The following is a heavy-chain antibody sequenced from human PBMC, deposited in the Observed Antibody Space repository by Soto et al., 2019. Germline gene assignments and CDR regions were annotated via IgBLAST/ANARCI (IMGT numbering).Heavy chain of an antibody. D-gene: IGHD3-3*01. Sequence: ASGKVPCKASGYTFTSYDINWVRQATGQGLEWMGWMNPNRGNTGYAQKFQGRVTMTRNTSISTAYMELSSLRSEDTAVYYCARGGGVRPFWSGYRPADYYYYYMDVWGKGTTVTVSS. CDR1: GYTFTSYD. V-gene: IGHV1-8*01. J-gene: IGHJ6*03. CDR3: ARGGGVRPFWSGYRPADYYYYYMDV. CDR2: MNPNRGNT.